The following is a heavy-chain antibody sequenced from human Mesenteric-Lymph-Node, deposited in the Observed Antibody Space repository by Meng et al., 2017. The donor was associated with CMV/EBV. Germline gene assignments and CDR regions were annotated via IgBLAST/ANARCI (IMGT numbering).Heavy chain of an antibody. CDR2: ISGNNGNT. CDR1: GYTFTNYG. CDR3: ARDNPGIVVVPAEETYYYYGMDV. V-gene: IGHV1-18*01. D-gene: IGHD2-2*01. J-gene: IGHJ6*02. Sequence: ASVKVSCKATGYTFTNYGITWVRQAPGQGLEWMGWISGNNGNTHYPQKVQGRVTVTTDTTTSTAYMELRSLRSDDTAVYYCARDNPGIVVVPAEETYYYYGMDVWGQGTTVTVSS.